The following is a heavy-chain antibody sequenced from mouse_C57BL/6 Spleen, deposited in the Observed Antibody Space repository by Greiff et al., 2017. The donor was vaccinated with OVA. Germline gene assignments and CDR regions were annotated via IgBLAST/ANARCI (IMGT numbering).Heavy chain of an antibody. Sequence: EVKLMESGGGLVQPKGSLKLSCAASGFSFTTYAMNWVRQAPGKGLEWVARISSKSNHYATYYADSVKDRFTISRDDSESMLYLQMNNWKTEYTAMYYCVRPGYSNWDYKDYWGKGTTVTVSS. CDR1: GFSFTTYA. V-gene: IGHV10-1*01. CDR3: VRPGYSNWDYKDY. J-gene: IGHJ4*01. D-gene: IGHD2-5*01. CDR2: ISSKSNHYAT.